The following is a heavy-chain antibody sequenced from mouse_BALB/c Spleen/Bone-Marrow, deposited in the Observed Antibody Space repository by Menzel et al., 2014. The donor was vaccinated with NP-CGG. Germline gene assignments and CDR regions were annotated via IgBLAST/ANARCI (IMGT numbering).Heavy chain of an antibody. J-gene: IGHJ4*01. CDR1: GSSLTSYG. Sequence: VQLVESGPGLVAPSQSLSITCTVSGSSLTSYGVSWVRQPPGKGLEWLGVIWGDGSTNYHSALMSRLSISKDNSKSQVFLKLDSLQTDDTATYYCAKWDGYAYYYAMDYWGQGTSVTVSS. D-gene: IGHD2-2*01. CDR2: IWGDGST. CDR3: AKWDGYAYYYAMDY. V-gene: IGHV2-3*01.